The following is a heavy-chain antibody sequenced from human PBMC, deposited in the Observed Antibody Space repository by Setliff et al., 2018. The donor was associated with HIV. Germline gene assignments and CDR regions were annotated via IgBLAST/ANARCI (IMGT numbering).Heavy chain of an antibody. D-gene: IGHD3-10*01. V-gene: IGHV3-30*02. CDR2: IRYDGSNK. CDR3: AKGFNTVGMVRGVYYYGMDV. Sequence: GGSLRLSCAASGFTFSSYGMHWVRQAPGKGLEWVAFIRYDGSNKYYADSVKGRFTISRDNSKNTLYLQMNSLRAEDTAVYYCAKGFNTVGMVRGVYYYGMDVWGQGTTVTVSS. J-gene: IGHJ6*02. CDR1: GFTFSSYG.